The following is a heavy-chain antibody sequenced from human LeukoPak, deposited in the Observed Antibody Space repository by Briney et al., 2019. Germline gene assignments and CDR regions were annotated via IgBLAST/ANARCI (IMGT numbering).Heavy chain of an antibody. CDR2: IKQDGSEK. CDR3: ARLPAPYDSSGYYQPYGMDV. CDR1: GFTFSSYW. Sequence: PGGSLRLSCAASGFTFSSYWMSWVRQAPGKGLEWVANIKQDGSEKYYVDSVKGRFTISRDNAKNSLYLQMNSLRAEDTAVYYCARLPAPYDSSGYYQPYGMDVWGQGTTVTVSS. V-gene: IGHV3-7*01. J-gene: IGHJ6*02. D-gene: IGHD3-22*01.